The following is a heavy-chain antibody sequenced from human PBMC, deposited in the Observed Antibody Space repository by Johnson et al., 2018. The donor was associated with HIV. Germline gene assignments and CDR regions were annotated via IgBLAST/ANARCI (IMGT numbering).Heavy chain of an antibody. CDR3: ARAYPGVAVAVGAFDI. D-gene: IGHD6-19*01. CDR2: ISSSGSTI. CDR1: GFTFSDYY. Sequence: QVQLVESGGGLVKPGGSLRLSCVASGFTFSDYYMSWIRQAPGKGLAWVSYISSSGSTIFYADSVKGRFTISRDNAKHSLSLQMNSLRAEDTAVFYCARAYPGVAVAVGAFDIWGQGTMVTVFS. V-gene: IGHV3-11*04. J-gene: IGHJ3*02.